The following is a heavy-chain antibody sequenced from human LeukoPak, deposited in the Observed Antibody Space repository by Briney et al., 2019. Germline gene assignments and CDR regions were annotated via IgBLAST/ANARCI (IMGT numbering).Heavy chain of an antibody. CDR3: ARGRRIVVVPRGMDV. CDR1: GGSFSGYY. V-gene: IGHV4-34*01. Sequence: SETLSLTCAVYGGSFSGYYWSWIRQPPGNGLEWIGEINHSGSTNYNPSLKSRVTISVDTSKSQFSLKLSSVTAADTAVYYCARGRRIVVVPRGMDVWGQGTTVTVSS. CDR2: INHSGST. D-gene: IGHD2-2*01. J-gene: IGHJ6*02.